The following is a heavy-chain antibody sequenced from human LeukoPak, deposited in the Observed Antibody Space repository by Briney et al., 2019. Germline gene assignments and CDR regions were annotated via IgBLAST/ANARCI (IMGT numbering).Heavy chain of an antibody. CDR1: AYTFNSYK. CDR2: SSTYSADT. Sequence: ASVNVSCKASAYTFNSYKINWVRQAPGQGLEWMGRSSTYSADTKYAQKVQGRVTMTTDTSTSTAYMELRSLRSDDTAVYYCARESNWAYYFDYWGQGTLVTVSS. J-gene: IGHJ4*02. CDR3: ARESNWAYYFDY. V-gene: IGHV1-18*01. D-gene: IGHD7-27*01.